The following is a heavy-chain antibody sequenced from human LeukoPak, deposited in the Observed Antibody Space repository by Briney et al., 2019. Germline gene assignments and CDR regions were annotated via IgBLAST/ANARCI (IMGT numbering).Heavy chain of an antibody. CDR1: GFTFNNYG. V-gene: IGHV3-30*02. Sequence: PGGSLRLSCAASGFTFNNYGMHWVRQAPGQGLEWVAFVRYDGNNKYYADSVKGRFTISRDNSKNTLYLQMNNLRAEDTAVYYCAKVSGRDGYNSMDVWGKGTTVTVSS. D-gene: IGHD5-24*01. CDR3: AKVSGRDGYNSMDV. CDR2: VRYDGNNK. J-gene: IGHJ6*03.